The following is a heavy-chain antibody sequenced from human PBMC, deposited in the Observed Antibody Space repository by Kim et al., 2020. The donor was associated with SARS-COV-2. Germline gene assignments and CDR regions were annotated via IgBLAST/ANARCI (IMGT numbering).Heavy chain of an antibody. J-gene: IGHJ6*02. Sequence: SETLSLTCTVSGGSISSSSYYWGWIRQPPGKGLEWIGSIYYSGSTYYNPSLKSRVTISVDTSKNQFSLKLSSVTAAATAVYYCARDMIRYFDWPTTHYYYYGMDVWGQGTTVTVSS. V-gene: IGHV4-39*07. CDR3: ARDMIRYFDWPTTHYYYYGMDV. D-gene: IGHD3-9*01. CDR1: GGSISSSSYY. CDR2: IYYSGST.